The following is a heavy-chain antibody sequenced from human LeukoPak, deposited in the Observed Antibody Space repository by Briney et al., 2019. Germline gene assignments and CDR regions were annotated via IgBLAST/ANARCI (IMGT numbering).Heavy chain of an antibody. V-gene: IGHV4-61*02. D-gene: IGHD2-15*01. CDR2: IYTSGST. Sequence: SETLSLTCTVSGGSISSGGYYWSWIRQPAGKGLEWIGRIYTSGSTNYNPSLKSRVTMSVDTSKNQFSLKLSSVTAADTAVYYCAREYCSGGSCYPGIRYYFDYWGQGTLVTVSS. CDR3: AREYCSGGSCYPGIRYYFDY. J-gene: IGHJ4*02. CDR1: GGSISSGGYY.